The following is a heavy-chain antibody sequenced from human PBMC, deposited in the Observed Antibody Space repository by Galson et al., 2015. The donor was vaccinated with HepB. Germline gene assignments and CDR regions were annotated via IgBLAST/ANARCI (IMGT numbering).Heavy chain of an antibody. CDR3: ATSRCGGDCYSPGYYYGMDV. CDR2: ISSTSTHI. J-gene: IGHJ6*02. D-gene: IGHD2-21*02. CDR1: GFIFSDYY. V-gene: IGHV3-11*06. Sequence: SLRLSCAASGFIFSDYYMSWIRQAPGKGLEWLSYISSTSTHINYADSVQGRFTVSRDNGKNSLYLRMNSLRAEDTAVYYCATSRCGGDCYSPGYYYGMDVWGQGTTVTVPS.